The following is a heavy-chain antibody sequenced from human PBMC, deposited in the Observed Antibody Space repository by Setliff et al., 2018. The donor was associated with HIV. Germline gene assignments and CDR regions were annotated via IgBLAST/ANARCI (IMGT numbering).Heavy chain of an antibody. CDR2: IYSGGTT. D-gene: IGHD3-10*01. V-gene: IGHV3-53*01. Sequence: GGSLRLSCAASGFSVSFSFMSWVRQAPGKGLGWVSIIYSGGTTYYADSVKGRFTISRDSSKNTLYLQMNSLRPDDTAVYYCARGASGEYYFDYWGQGTPVTVSS. CDR1: GFSVSFSF. CDR3: ARGASGEYYFDY. J-gene: IGHJ4*02.